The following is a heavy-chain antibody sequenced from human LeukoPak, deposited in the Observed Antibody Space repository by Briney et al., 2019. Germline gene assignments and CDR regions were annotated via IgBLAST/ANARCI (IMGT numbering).Heavy chain of an antibody. CDR2: IDYFGRT. J-gene: IGHJ4*02. CDR3: ARLADD. V-gene: IGHV4-59*08. Sequence: SETLSLTCTVSGYSISFGYYWGWIRQPPGKGLEWIGYIDYFGRTNYNPSLQSRVTISEDTAKNQFSLQLRSVTAADTAVYYCARLADDWGPGTLVIVSS. CDR1: GYSISFGYY.